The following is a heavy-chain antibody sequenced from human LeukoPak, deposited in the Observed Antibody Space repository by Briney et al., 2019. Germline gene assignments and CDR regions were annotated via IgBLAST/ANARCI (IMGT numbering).Heavy chain of an antibody. J-gene: IGHJ5*02. Sequence: ASVKVSCKASGYTFTGYYMHWVRQAPGQGLEWMGIINPSGGSTSYAQKFQGRVTMTRDTSTSTVYMELSSLRSEDTAVYYCASLFSSGPLGGPWGQGTLVTVSS. CDR3: ASLFSSGPLGGP. CDR2: INPSGGST. V-gene: IGHV1-46*01. D-gene: IGHD3-22*01. CDR1: GYTFTGYY.